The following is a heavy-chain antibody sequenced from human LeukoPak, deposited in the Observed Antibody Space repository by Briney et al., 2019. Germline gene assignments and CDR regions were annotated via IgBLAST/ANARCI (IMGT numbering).Heavy chain of an antibody. V-gene: IGHV2-70*04. D-gene: IGHD3-16*02. J-gene: IGHJ4*02. Sequence: SGPALVKPTQTLTLTCTFSGFSLSTSGMRVSWIRPPPGKALEWLARIDWDDDKFYSTSLKTRLTISKDTSKNQVVLTMTNMDPVDTATYYCAREGGIMITFGGVIEPYYFDYWGQGTLVTVSS. CDR3: AREGGIMITFGGVIEPYYFDY. CDR2: IDWDDDK. CDR1: GFSLSTSGMR.